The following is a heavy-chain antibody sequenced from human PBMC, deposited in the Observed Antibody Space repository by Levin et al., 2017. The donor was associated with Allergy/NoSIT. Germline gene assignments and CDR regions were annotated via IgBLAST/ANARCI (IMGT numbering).Heavy chain of an antibody. D-gene: IGHD3-10*01. Sequence: SETLSLTCAVYGGSFSGYYWSWIRQPPGKGLEWIGEINHSGSTNYNPSLKSRVTISVDTSKNQFSLKLSSVTAADTAVYYCARMKSSLHYDGSGSPRGWFDPWGQGTLVTVSS. CDR3: ARMKSSLHYDGSGSPRGWFDP. J-gene: IGHJ5*02. V-gene: IGHV4-34*01. CDR1: GGSFSGYY. CDR2: INHSGST.